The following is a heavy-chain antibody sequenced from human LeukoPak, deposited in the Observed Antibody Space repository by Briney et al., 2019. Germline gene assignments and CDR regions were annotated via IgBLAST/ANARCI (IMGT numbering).Heavy chain of an antibody. D-gene: IGHD2-2*01. CDR2: IYHSGST. J-gene: IGHJ5*02. V-gene: IGHV4-38-2*02. Sequence: SETLSLTCTVSGGSISSHYWSWIRQPPGKGLEWIGSIYHSGSTYYNPSLKSRVTISVDTSKNQFSLKLSSVTAADTAVYYCARARIVVVPAATTGWFDPWGQGTLVTVSS. CDR1: GGSISSHY. CDR3: ARARIVVVPAATTGWFDP.